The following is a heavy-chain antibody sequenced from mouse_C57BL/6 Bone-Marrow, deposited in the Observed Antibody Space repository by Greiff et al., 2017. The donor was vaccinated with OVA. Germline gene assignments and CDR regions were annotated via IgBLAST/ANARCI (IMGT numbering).Heavy chain of an antibody. J-gene: IGHJ2*01. D-gene: IGHD1-1*01. V-gene: IGHV5-12*01. Sequence: DVKLVESGGGLVQPGGSLKLSCAASGFTFSDYYMYWVRQTPEKRLEWVAYISNGGGSTYYPDTVKGRFTISRDNAKNTLYLQMSRLKSEDTAMYYCARRIYYYGSSYLDYWGQGTTLTVSS. CDR1: GFTFSDYY. CDR2: ISNGGGST. CDR3: ARRIYYYGSSYLDY.